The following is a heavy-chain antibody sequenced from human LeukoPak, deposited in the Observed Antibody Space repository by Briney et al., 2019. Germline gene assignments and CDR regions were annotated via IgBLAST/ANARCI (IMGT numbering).Heavy chain of an antibody. J-gene: IGHJ4*02. D-gene: IGHD3-10*01. Sequence: ASVKVSCKVSGYTLTELSMHWVRQAPGKGLEWMGGFDPEDGETIYAQKFQGRVTMTEDTSTDTAYMELSSLRSEDTALYYCATDQYGSGSYQYWSQGTLVTVSS. V-gene: IGHV1-24*01. CDR3: ATDQYGSGSYQY. CDR1: GYTLTELS. CDR2: FDPEDGET.